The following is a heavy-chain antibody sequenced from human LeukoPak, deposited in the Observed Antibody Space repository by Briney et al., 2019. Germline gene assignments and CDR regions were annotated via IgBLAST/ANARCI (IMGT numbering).Heavy chain of an antibody. CDR2: IRYDGSIT. CDR3: AKGLFYYDSSGHYDIDY. CDR1: GFTFRNCG. Sequence: PGGSLRLSCAASGFTFRNCGMHWVRQAPGKGLEWVTFIRYDGSITYYADSVKGRFTISRDNSENTLALLMSSLRVEDTAVYYCAKGLFYYDSSGHYDIDYWGQGALVTVSS. V-gene: IGHV3-30*02. J-gene: IGHJ4*02. D-gene: IGHD3-22*01.